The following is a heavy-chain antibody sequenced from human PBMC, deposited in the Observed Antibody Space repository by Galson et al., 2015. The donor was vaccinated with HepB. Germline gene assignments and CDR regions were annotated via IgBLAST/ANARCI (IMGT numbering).Heavy chain of an antibody. Sequence: SLRLSCAASGFTFSSYSMNWVRQAPGKGLEWVSSISSSSSYIYYADSVKGRFTISRDNAKNSLYLQMNSLRAEDTAVYYCARDLPPYCSSTSCYSVGMDVWGQGTTVTVSS. D-gene: IGHD2-2*01. CDR1: GFTFSSYS. J-gene: IGHJ6*02. V-gene: IGHV3-21*01. CDR2: ISSSSSYI. CDR3: ARDLPPYCSSTSCYSVGMDV.